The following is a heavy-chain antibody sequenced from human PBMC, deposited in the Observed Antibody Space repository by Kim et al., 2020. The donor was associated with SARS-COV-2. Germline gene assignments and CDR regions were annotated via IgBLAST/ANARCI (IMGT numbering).Heavy chain of an antibody. V-gene: IGHV3-33*06. CDR1: GFTFSSYA. D-gene: IGHD2-21*02. J-gene: IGHJ4*02. Sequence: GGSLRLSCAASGFTFSSYAMHWVRQAPGKGLEWVAVIWYDGSNKYYADSVKGRFTISRDNSKNTLYLQMNSLRAEDTAVYYCAKIFDGGNSHDYWGQGTLVTVSS. CDR2: IWYDGSNK. CDR3: AKIFDGGNSHDY.